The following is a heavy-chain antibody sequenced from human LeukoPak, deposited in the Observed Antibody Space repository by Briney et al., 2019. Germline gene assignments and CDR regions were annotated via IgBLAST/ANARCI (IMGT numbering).Heavy chain of an antibody. Sequence: SQTLSLTCAISGDSVSSNSAAWNWIRQSPSRGLEWLGRTYYRFQWYNDYALSVKSRITINPDTSKNQFSLQLNSVTPEDTAVYYCARDPRIAAAGFNWFDPWGQGTLVTVSS. CDR3: ARDPRIAAAGFNWFDP. CDR1: GDSVSSNSAA. CDR2: TYYRFQWYN. J-gene: IGHJ5*02. D-gene: IGHD6-13*01. V-gene: IGHV6-1*01.